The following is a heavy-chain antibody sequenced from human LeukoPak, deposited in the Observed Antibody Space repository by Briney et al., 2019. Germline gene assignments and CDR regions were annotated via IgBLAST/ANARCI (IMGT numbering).Heavy chain of an antibody. CDR3: ARHPATAYGSGSYYKKCGMDV. CDR2: IEPSDSYT. V-gene: IGHV5-10-1*01. Sequence: GESLKISCKGSGYSFTSYWISWVRQMPGKGLEWMGRIEPSDSYTNYSPSFQGHVTISADKSISTAYLQWSSLKASDTAMYYCARHPATAYGSGSYYKKCGMDVWGQGTTVTVSS. D-gene: IGHD3-10*01. J-gene: IGHJ6*02. CDR1: GYSFTSYW.